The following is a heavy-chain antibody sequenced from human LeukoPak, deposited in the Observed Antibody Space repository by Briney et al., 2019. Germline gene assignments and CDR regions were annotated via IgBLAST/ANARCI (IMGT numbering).Heavy chain of an antibody. J-gene: IGHJ4*02. Sequence: SETLSLTCTVSGGSISSYYWSWIRQPAGKGLEWIGRIYTSGSTNYNPSLKSRVTMSVDTSKNQFSLKLSSVTAADTAVYYCARAYVYYGSGSYYNYWGQGTLVTVSS. CDR3: ARAYVYYGSGSYYNY. CDR2: IYTSGST. V-gene: IGHV4-4*07. D-gene: IGHD3-10*01. CDR1: GGSISSYY.